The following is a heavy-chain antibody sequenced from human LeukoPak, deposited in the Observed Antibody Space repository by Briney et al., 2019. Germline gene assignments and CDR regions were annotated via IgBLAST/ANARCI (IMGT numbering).Heavy chain of an antibody. D-gene: IGHD3-16*01. J-gene: IGHJ4*02. CDR1: GGSISNYY. CDR3: ANFFIGGHFDY. V-gene: IGHV4-59*01. Sequence: LETLSLTCTVSGGSISNYYWSWIRQPPGKGLEWIGYIYYSGSTNYNPSLKSRVTISVDTSKNQFSLKLSSVTAADTAVYYCANFFIGGHFDYWGQGTLVTVSS. CDR2: IYYSGST.